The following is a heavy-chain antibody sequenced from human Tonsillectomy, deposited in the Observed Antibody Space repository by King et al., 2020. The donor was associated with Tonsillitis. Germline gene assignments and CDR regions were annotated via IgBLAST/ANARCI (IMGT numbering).Heavy chain of an antibody. CDR3: NTENLDRLNNFYYYGMDV. CDR2: IKSDGGTT. Sequence: VQLVESGGGLVKPGGSLRLSCAASGFTFTNAWMSWVRQVPGKGLEWVGRIKSDGGTTDYGAPVKGRFTISRDDSKNTLYLQMNSLKTEDTAVYFCNTENLDRLNNFYYYGMDVWGQGTTVTVSS. CDR1: GFTFTNAW. J-gene: IGHJ6*02. V-gene: IGHV3-15*01. D-gene: IGHD6-25*01.